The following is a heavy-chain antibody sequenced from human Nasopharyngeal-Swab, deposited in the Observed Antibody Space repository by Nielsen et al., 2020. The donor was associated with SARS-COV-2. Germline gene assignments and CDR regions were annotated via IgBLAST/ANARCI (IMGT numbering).Heavy chain of an antibody. J-gene: IGHJ4*02. CDR1: GFNFSSSW. CDR3: ARAGEYRFDY. Sequence: GESLKISCAGSGFNFSSSWLHWVSQAPGEGLVWVARLNGDATTVDYADSVKGRFTISRDNAKNTLYLQMNGLRDEDTAIYYCARAGEYRFDYWGQGTLVTVSS. D-gene: IGHD7-27*01. V-gene: IGHV3-74*01. CDR2: LNGDATTV.